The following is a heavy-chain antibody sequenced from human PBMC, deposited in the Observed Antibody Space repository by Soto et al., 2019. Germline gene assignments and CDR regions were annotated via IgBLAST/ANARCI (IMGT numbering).Heavy chain of an antibody. J-gene: IGHJ4*02. Sequence: PSETLSLTCTVSGGSISSGDYYWSWIRQPPGKGLEWIGYIYYSGSTYYNPSLKSRVTISVDTSKNQFSLKLSSVTAADTALYYCAEYCTNGVSSNFDYWGQGTLVTVSS. V-gene: IGHV4-30-4*01. CDR3: AEYCTNGVSSNFDY. CDR2: IYYSGST. CDR1: GGSISSGDYY. D-gene: IGHD2-8*01.